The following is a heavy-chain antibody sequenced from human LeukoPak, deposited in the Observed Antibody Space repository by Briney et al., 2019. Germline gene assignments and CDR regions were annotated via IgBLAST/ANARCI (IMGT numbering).Heavy chain of an antibody. CDR2: SSGSGGST. CDR1: GFTFSSYA. V-gene: IGHV3-23*01. D-gene: IGHD3-3*01. CDR3: AKDHHYDFWSGYI. J-gene: IGHJ4*02. Sequence: GGSLRLSCAASGFTFSSYAMSWVRQPPGKWMEWVSASSGSGGSTYYADSVKGRFTISRDNSKNTLYLQMNSLSAEDTAVYYCAKDHHYDFWSGYIWGQGTLVTVSS.